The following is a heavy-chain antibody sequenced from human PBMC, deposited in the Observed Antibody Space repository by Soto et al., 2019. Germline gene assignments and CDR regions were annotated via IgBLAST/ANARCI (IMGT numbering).Heavy chain of an antibody. CDR1: GYTFTNYD. V-gene: IGHV1-18*01. J-gene: IGHJ3*02. D-gene: IGHD2-2*01. CDR3: AREGGEIVVVPAPGVRAFDI. Sequence: QVQLVQSGAEVKKPGASVKVSCKASGYTFTNYDISWVRQAPGHGLEWMGWISAYNGNTNYAQHRQGRVTMTTDTSTSTAYMELRRLRSDDTAVYYCAREGGEIVVVPAPGVRAFDIWGQGTMVTVSS. CDR2: ISAYNGNT.